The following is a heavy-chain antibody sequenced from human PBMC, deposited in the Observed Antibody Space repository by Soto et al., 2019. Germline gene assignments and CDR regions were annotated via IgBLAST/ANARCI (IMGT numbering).Heavy chain of an antibody. V-gene: IGHV3-48*02. CDR2: ISGTDTA. Sequence: PGGSLRLSCVASGFTFRSFSLNWVRQAPGKGLEWVSYISGTDTAYYADSVKGRFTISRDSAKNSVYLHMTSVREEDTAVYYCARGPAATAFYFDNWGQGTPVTVSS. J-gene: IGHJ4*02. CDR3: ARGPAATAFYFDN. CDR1: GFTFRSFS. D-gene: IGHD6-25*01.